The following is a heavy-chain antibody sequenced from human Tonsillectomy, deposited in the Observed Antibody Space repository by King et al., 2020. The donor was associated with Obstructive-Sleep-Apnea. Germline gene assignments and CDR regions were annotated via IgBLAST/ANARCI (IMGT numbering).Heavy chain of an antibody. Sequence: VQLQQWGARLLKPSETLSLTCAVYGGSFSGYYWSWIRQPPGKGLEWIGEINHSGSTNYNPSLKSRVTISVDTSKNQFSLKLSSVTAADTAVYYCARGRNDYGDYGWFDPWGQGTLVTVSS. CDR1: GGSFSGYY. V-gene: IGHV4-34*01. CDR2: INHSGST. J-gene: IGHJ5*02. CDR3: ARGRNDYGDYGWFDP. D-gene: IGHD4-17*01.